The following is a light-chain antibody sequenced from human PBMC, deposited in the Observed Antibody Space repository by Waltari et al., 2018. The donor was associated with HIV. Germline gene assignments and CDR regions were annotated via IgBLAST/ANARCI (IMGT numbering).Light chain of an antibody. CDR2: SNS. Sequence: QAALTQPPSVSGAPGQRVTISCTGLTRTNVGTTYDVHWSQQLPGRAPTLLISSNSNRPSGVPERFSGSKSGTSASLSITGVRPEDEAQYYCQSYDLGHGVWVFGGGTKLTVL. CDR3: QSYDLGHGVWV. J-gene: IGLJ3*02. CDR1: RTNVGTTYD. V-gene: IGLV1-40*01.